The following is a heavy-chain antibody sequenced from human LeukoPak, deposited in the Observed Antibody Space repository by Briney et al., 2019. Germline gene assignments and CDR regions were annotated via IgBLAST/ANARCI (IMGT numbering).Heavy chain of an antibody. CDR1: GFSFSSYA. D-gene: IGHD2-15*01. CDR3: AKTSGGNY. CDR2: ISGTGGTT. Sequence: GGSLRLSCAASGFSFSSYAMSWVRQAPGRGLEWVSTISGTGGTTYYADSVKGRFAISRDNSKNTLYLQMNSLRAEDTAIYYCAKTSGGNYWGQGTLVTVTS. J-gene: IGHJ4*02. V-gene: IGHV3-23*01.